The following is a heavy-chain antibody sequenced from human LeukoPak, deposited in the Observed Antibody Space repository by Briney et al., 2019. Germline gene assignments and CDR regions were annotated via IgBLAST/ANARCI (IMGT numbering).Heavy chain of an antibody. CDR2: INDGNGNT. D-gene: IGHD5-18*01. J-gene: IGHJ4*02. V-gene: IGHV1-3*03. CDR1: GYTFTSYA. CDR3: ARGLKLWSPIDY. Sequence: ASVKVSCKASGYTFTSYAMHWVRQAPGQRREGMGWINDGNGNTKYSQEFQGRVTITRDTSASTAYMELSSLRSEGMAVYYCARGLKLWSPIDYWGQGTLVTVSS.